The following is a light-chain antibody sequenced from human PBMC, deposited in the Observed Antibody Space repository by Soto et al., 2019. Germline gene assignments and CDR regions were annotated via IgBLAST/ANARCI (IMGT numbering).Light chain of an antibody. CDR1: QSVLYSSNNKNY. CDR3: QQYYSTPPT. J-gene: IGKJ4*01. Sequence: DTVMTQSPDSLAVSLGERATINCKSSQSVLYSSNNKNYLAWYQQKPGQPPKLLIYWASTRESGVPDRFSGRGSGKDFTITISSLQAEDVAVYYCQQYYSTPPTFGGGTKVEIK. CDR2: WAS. V-gene: IGKV4-1*01.